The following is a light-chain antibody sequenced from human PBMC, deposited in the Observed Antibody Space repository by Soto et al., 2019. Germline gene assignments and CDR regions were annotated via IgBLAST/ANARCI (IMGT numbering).Light chain of an antibody. CDR2: SAS. Sequence: EIVMTQSPATLSVSPGQRANLSCRASQSVNINLAWYQQKPGQPPRLLIYSASARVTGVPARFSGSGYGTEFTLTINSLQSEDFAVYYCQQSYNWPRTFGQGTKVEIK. V-gene: IGKV3-15*01. CDR3: QQSYNWPRT. CDR1: QSVNIN. J-gene: IGKJ1*01.